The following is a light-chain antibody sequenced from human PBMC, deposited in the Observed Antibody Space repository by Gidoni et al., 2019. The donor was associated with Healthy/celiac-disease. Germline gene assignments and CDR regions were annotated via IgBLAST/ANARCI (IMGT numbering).Light chain of an antibody. CDR3: QSYDSSLSDVV. Sequence: QSVLTQPPSVSEAPGQRVTISCTGSSSNIGAGYHVHWYQQLPGTAPKLLIYGNSNRPSGFPDRFSGSKSGTSASLAITGLQAEDEADYYCQSYDSSLSDVVFGGGTKLTVL. CDR1: SSNIGAGYH. CDR2: GNS. J-gene: IGLJ2*01. V-gene: IGLV1-40*01.